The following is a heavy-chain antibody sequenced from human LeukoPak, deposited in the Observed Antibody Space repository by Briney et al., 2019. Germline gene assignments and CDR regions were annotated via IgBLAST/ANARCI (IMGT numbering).Heavy chain of an antibody. CDR1: GGSISNYY. Sequence: SETLSLTCTVSGGSISNYYWSWIRQPPGKGLEWIGYIYYSGSTNYSPSLKSRVTISVDTSKNQFSLKLSSVTAADTAVYYCARQFSGRFDPWGQGTLVTVSS. CDR2: IYYSGST. D-gene: IGHD1-26*01. J-gene: IGHJ5*02. V-gene: IGHV4-59*08. CDR3: ARQFSGRFDP.